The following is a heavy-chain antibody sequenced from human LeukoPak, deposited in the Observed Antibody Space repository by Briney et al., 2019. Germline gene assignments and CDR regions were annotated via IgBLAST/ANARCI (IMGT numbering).Heavy chain of an antibody. Sequence: ASVKVSCKASGYTFTGYYMHWVRQAPGQGFEWMGWINPNSGGTNYAQKFQGRVTMTRDTSISTAYMELSRLRSDGTAVNYCARSRSRDCSSTSCYSYGLDYWGQGTLVTVSS. CDR1: GYTFTGYY. CDR3: ARSRSRDCSSTSCYSYGLDY. CDR2: INPNSGGT. D-gene: IGHD2-2*01. J-gene: IGHJ4*02. V-gene: IGHV1-2*02.